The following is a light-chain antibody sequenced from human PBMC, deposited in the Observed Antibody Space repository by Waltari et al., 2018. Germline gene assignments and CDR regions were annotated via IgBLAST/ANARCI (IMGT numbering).Light chain of an antibody. J-gene: IGLJ2*01. V-gene: IGLV2-11*01. CDR2: DVS. CDR1: SSDVGGYNY. CDR3: CSYAGSYNLV. Sequence: QSALTQPRSVSGSPGQSVTISCTGTSSDVGGYNYVPWYQQHPGKAPKFMIYDVSERPSGVPGRFSGSKSGNPASLTISGLQAEDEADYYCCSYAGSYNLVFGGGTKLTVL.